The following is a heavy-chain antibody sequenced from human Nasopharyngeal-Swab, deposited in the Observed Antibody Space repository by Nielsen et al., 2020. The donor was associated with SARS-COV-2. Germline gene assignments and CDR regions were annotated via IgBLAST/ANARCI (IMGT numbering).Heavy chain of an antibody. V-gene: IGHV5-51*01. Sequence: GESLKISCQASGYSFSRHWITWVRQKPGKGLEWMGSVYPGDSDIKYSPSFRGQVTISADKSISSASLQWTSLQASDTDMYYCVRSSTASSDWYGYRSAFDIWGQGTMVTVSS. J-gene: IGHJ3*02. CDR3: VRSSTASSDWYGYRSAFDI. CDR2: VYPGDSDI. D-gene: IGHD6-19*01. CDR1: GYSFSRHW.